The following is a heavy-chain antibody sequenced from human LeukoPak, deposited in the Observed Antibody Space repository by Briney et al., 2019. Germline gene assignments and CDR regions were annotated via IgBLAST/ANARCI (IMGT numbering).Heavy chain of an antibody. CDR3: AREYTFGYGWFDP. V-gene: IGHV6-1*01. J-gene: IGHJ5*02. CDR1: GDSVSGNSAA. CDR2: TYYRSKWYN. Sequence: SQTLSLTCAISGDSVSGNSAAWNWVRQSPSRGLEWLGRTYYRSKWYNYYAVSVKSRITINPDTSKNQFSLQLNSVTPEDTAVYFCAREYTFGYGWFDPWGQGTLVTVSS. D-gene: IGHD3-16*01.